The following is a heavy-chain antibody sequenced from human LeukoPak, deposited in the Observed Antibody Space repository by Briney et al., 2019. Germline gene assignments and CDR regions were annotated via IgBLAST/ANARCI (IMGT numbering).Heavy chain of an antibody. V-gene: IGHV1-8*01. D-gene: IGHD3-10*01. CDR1: GYTFTSYD. Sequence: GASVKVSCKASGYTFTSYDINWVRQATGQGLEWMGWMNPNSGNTGYAQKFQGRVTMTRSTSISTAYMELSSLRSEDTAVYYCARARGYYGSGSYQPLGYWGQGTLVTVSS. CDR2: MNPNSGNT. J-gene: IGHJ4*02. CDR3: ARARGYYGSGSYQPLGY.